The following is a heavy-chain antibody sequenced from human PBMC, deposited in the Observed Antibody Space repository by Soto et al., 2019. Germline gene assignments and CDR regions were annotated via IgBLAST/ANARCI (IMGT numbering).Heavy chain of an antibody. Sequence: SVKVSCKASGGTFNSYAISWVRQAPGQGLEWMGGIIPVFSTANYAQKFQGRVTITADKSTSTAYMDLSSLRSEDTAVYYCACYLGLTDYYYGMDVWGQGTTVTVS. CDR2: IIPVFSTA. J-gene: IGHJ6*02. V-gene: IGHV1-69*06. CDR3: ACYLGLTDYYYGMDV. CDR1: GGTFNSYA. D-gene: IGHD3-16*02.